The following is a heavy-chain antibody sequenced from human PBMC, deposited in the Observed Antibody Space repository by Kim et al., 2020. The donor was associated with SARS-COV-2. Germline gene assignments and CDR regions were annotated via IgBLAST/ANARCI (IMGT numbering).Heavy chain of an antibody. D-gene: IGHD3-10*01. J-gene: IGHJ5*02. CDR3: AKEGRVWFGGELRFDP. Sequence: SGKGRFTISRDNSKNTLYLQMNSLRAEDTAVYYCAKEGRVWFGGELRFDPWGQGTLVTVSS. V-gene: IGHV3-30*02.